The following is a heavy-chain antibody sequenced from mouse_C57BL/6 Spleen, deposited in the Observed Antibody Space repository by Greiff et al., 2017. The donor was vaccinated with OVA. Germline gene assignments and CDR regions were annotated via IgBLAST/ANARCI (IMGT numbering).Heavy chain of an antibody. Sequence: VQLQQSGAELVRPGASVKLSCTASGFNIKDYYMHWVKQRPEQGLEWIGRIDPEDGDTEYAPKFQGKATMTADTSSNTAYLQLSSLTSEDTAVYYCTSIYYGNPLDYWGQGTTLTVSS. CDR3: TSIYYGNPLDY. V-gene: IGHV14-1*01. CDR2: IDPEDGDT. J-gene: IGHJ2*01. D-gene: IGHD2-1*01. CDR1: GFNIKDYY.